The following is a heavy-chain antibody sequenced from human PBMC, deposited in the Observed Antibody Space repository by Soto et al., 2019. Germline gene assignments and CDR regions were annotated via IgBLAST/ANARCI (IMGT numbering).Heavy chain of an antibody. V-gene: IGHV4-34*01. D-gene: IGHD6-19*01. CDR2: INDSGSA. CDR1: GESFSGYI. CDR3: ARGLITGSHYSGGWYYFDS. Sequence: QVQLQQSGAGLLKPSETLSLTCAVYGESFSGYIWTWIRQTPGKGLQWIGQINDSGSASYNPSLKSRVTISVHTSNSQFPLELSSVTAADTAVYYCARGLITGSHYSGGWYYFDSWGQGTQVTVSS. J-gene: IGHJ4*02.